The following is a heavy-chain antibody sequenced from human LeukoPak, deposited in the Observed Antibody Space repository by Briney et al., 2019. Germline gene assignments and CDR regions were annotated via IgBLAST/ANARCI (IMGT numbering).Heavy chain of an antibody. J-gene: IGHJ4*02. V-gene: IGHV3-7*04. CDR1: GFTFSSYW. CDR2: IKEDGSRQ. D-gene: IGHD3-10*01. Sequence: GGSLRLSCAASGFTFSSYWMTWVRQAPGTGLEWVANIKEDGSRQHYIDSVKGRFTISRDNAKSSLYLQMNSLRVEDSAVYYCARDGYASGSHDYWGQGTLVTVSS. CDR3: ARDGYASGSHDY.